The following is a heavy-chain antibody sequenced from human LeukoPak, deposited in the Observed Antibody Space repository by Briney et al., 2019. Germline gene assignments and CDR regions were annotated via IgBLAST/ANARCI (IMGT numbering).Heavy chain of an antibody. CDR2: IGGLGDRI. CDR3: AQDGAWLRFDS. V-gene: IGHV3-23*01. Sequence: PGGSLRLSCAASGFTLSNAWMNWVRQAPSKGLEWVSGIGGLGDRIYYADSVRGRFTISRDNSKNTLHLYMNSLRDEDTAIYYCAQDGAWLRFDSWGQGTLVTVSS. D-gene: IGHD5-12*01. J-gene: IGHJ4*02. CDR1: GFTLSNAW.